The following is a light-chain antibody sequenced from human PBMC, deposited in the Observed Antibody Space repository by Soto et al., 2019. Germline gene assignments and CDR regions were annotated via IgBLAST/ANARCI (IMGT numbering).Light chain of an antibody. V-gene: IGKV1-5*03. CDR2: KAS. Sequence: DIQMTQSPSTLSASVGDRVTITCRASQSISGWLAWHQVKPGRVPKVLIYKASSLQRGVPSRFSGSGSGTEFTLTITSLQPDDFASYYCQQYQGYPLTFGGGTKVEIK. CDR3: QQYQGYPLT. J-gene: IGKJ4*01. CDR1: QSISGW.